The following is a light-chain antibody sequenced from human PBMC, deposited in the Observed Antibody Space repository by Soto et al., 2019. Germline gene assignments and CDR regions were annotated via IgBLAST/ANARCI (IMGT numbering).Light chain of an antibody. V-gene: IGKV3-15*01. CDR2: GAS. CDR1: QSVSSS. CDR3: QHYNSYSEA. Sequence: EIVLTQSPATLSLSPGERATLSCRASQSVSSSSLAWYQQKPGQAPRLLIYGASTRATGIPARFSGSGSGTEFTLTISSLQPDDFATYYCQHYNSYSEAFGQGTKVDIK. J-gene: IGKJ1*01.